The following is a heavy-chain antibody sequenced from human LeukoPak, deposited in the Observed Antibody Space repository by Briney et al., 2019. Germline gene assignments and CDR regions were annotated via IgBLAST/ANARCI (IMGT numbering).Heavy chain of an antibody. CDR2: IDPEDGET. J-gene: IGHJ4*02. CDR3: ATGGIYSLLDY. V-gene: IGHV1-24*01. CDR1: GHTLTDLS. D-gene: IGHD1-26*01. Sequence: ASVKVSCKVSGHTLTDLSTHWVRQAPGGGLEWMETIDPEDGETIYAQKFQGRVTMTEDTATDAAYMELRSLRSEDTAVYYCATGGIYSLLDYWGQGTLVTVSS.